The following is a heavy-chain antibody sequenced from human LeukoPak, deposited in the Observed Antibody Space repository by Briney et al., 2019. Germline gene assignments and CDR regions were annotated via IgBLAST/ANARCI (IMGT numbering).Heavy chain of an antibody. D-gene: IGHD3-22*01. Sequence: ASVKVPCKASGYTFTSYYMHWVRQAPGQGLEWMGIINPSGGSTSYAQKFQGSVTMTRDTTTSTVYMELSSLRSEDTAVYYCARDPINDYYDSSGYYLDWGQGTLVTVSS. J-gene: IGHJ4*02. CDR1: GYTFTSYY. CDR3: ARDPINDYYDSSGYYLD. CDR2: INPSGGST. V-gene: IGHV1-46*01.